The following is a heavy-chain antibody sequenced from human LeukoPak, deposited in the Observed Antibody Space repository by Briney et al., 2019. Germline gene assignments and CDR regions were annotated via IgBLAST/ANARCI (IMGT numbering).Heavy chain of an antibody. J-gene: IGHJ4*02. V-gene: IGHV3-74*01. D-gene: IGHD3-22*01. Sequence: PGGSLRLSCGASGFTFSSYWMHWVRQAPGKGLVWVSRINSDGSTTSYADSVKGRFTISRDNAKNTLYLQMNSLRAEDTAVYYCARVAYYYDSSGYYFDYWGQGTLVTVSS. CDR3: ARVAYYYDSSGYYFDY. CDR2: INSDGSTT. CDR1: GFTFSSYW.